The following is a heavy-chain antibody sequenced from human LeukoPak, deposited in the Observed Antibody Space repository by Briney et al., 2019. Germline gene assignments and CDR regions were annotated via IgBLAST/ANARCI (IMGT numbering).Heavy chain of an antibody. Sequence: SETLSLTCTVSGYSISSNYYWGWIRQPPGKGLEWIGSVYHSGSTYYNPSLKSRVTISVDTSKNQFSLKLSSVTAADTAVYYCARGRITIFGVVTRGFDPWGQGTPVTVSS. D-gene: IGHD3-3*01. CDR1: GYSISSNYY. J-gene: IGHJ5*02. CDR2: VYHSGST. V-gene: IGHV4-38-2*02. CDR3: ARGRITIFGVVTRGFDP.